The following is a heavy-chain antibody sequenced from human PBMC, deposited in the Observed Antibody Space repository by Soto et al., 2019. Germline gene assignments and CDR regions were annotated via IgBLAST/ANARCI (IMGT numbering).Heavy chain of an antibody. Sequence: PGGSLRLSCAASGFTFSSSAMSWVRQAPGKGLEWVASISSGSSFTYYPDSVKGRFTISRDNAKNSLYLQVNSLTAEDTAVYYCARDRGDTSSYYYDYWGQGTLVTVS. CDR3: ARDRGDTSSYYYDY. CDR2: ISSGSSFT. D-gene: IGHD3-22*01. CDR1: GFTFSSSA. J-gene: IGHJ4*02. V-gene: IGHV3-21*01.